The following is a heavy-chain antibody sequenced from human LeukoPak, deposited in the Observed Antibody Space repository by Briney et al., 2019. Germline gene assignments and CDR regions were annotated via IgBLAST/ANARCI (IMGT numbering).Heavy chain of an antibody. D-gene: IGHD6-19*01. V-gene: IGHV1-69*13. CDR2: IIPIFGTA. CDR3: ARVEGGWYYFDY. CDR1: GGTFSSYA. J-gene: IGHJ4*02. Sequence: GASVKVSCKASGGTFSSYAISWVRQAPGQGLEWMGGIIPIFGTANYAQKFQGRVTITADESTSTAYMELSSLRSEDTAVYYCARVEGGWYYFDYWGQGTLVTVPS.